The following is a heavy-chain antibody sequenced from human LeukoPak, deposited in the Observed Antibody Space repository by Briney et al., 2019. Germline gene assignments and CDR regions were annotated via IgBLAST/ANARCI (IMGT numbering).Heavy chain of an antibody. CDR1: GYNYATPG. CDR2: ISVQNGNV. Sequence: GASVKVSCKTSGYNYATPGISWVRQAPGQGLEWMGWISVQNGNVKYSQRFQGRVNLTTDTSTTSAYMDLRSLTSDDTAVYYCARDSGSYWNYFDYWGQGTLVTVSS. D-gene: IGHD1-26*01. V-gene: IGHV1-18*01. CDR3: ARDSGSYWNYFDY. J-gene: IGHJ4*02.